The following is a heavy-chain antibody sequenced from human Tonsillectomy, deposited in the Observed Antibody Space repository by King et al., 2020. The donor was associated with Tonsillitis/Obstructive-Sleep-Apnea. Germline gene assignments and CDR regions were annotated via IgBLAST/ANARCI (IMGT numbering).Heavy chain of an antibody. D-gene: IGHD2-15*01. CDR2: INHSGST. J-gene: IGHJ5*02. V-gene: IGHV4-34*01. CDR3: ARGTDIVVVVAPRSWFDP. Sequence: VKLQQWGAGLLKPSETLSLTCAVYGGSFSGYYWSWIRQPPGKGLEWIGEINHSGSTNYNPSLKSRVTISVDTSKNQFSLKLSSVTAADTAVYYCARGTDIVVVVAPRSWFDPWGQGTLVTVSS. CDR1: GGSFSGYY.